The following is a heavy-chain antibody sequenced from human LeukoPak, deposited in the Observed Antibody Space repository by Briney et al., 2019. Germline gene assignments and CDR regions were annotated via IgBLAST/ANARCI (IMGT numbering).Heavy chain of an antibody. CDR2: IYWDDDDK. Sequence: SGPTLVNPTQTLTLTCSFSGFSLTSSGVGVGWIRQPPGKALEWLALIYWDDDDKRYSPSLKSRLTITKDTSKNQVVLTMTNMDPVDTATYFCAHRRGISSPSNFDYWGQGTLVTVSS. CDR1: GFSLTSSGVG. D-gene: IGHD2-15*01. J-gene: IGHJ4*02. CDR3: AHRRGISSPSNFDY. V-gene: IGHV2-5*02.